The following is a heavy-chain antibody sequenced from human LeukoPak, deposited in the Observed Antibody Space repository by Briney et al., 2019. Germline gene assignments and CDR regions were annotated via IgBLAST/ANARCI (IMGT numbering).Heavy chain of an antibody. D-gene: IGHD3-22*01. CDR1: GGSISSSGYY. Sequence: PSETLSLTCSVSGGSISSSGYYWGWIRQPPGKDLEWIGSIYYSGTTYYNPSLKSRVTISVDTSKKQFSLKLSSVTAADTAVYYCARAGGQYYYDSSGYHPFDYWGQGTLVTVSS. V-gene: IGHV4-39*07. CDR2: IYYSGTT. J-gene: IGHJ4*02. CDR3: ARAGGQYYYDSSGYHPFDY.